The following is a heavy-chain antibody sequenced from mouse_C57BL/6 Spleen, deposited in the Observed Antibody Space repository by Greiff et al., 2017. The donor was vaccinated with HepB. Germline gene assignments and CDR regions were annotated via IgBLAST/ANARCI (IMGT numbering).Heavy chain of an antibody. CDR1: GYAFSSYW. V-gene: IGHV1-80*01. J-gene: IGHJ2*01. D-gene: IGHD1-1*01. CDR3: ARFSITTVVATNYFDY. Sequence: QVQLKQSGAELVKPGASVKISCKASGYAFSSYWMNWVKQRPGKGLEWIGQIYPGDGDTNYNGKFKGKATLTADKSSSTAYMQLSSLTSEDSAVYFCARFSITTVVATNYFDYWGQGTTLTVSS. CDR2: IYPGDGDT.